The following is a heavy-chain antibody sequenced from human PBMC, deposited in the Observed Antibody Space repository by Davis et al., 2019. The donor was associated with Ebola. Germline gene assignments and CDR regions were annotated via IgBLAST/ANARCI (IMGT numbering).Heavy chain of an antibody. CDR3: ARAPQPGEFDY. CDR2: INHSGST. J-gene: IGHJ4*02. CDR1: GGSFSGYY. V-gene: IGHV4-34*01. Sequence: PSETLSLTCAVYGGSFSGYYWSWIRQPPGKGLEWIGEINHSGSTNYNPSLKSRVTISVDTSKNQFSLKLSSVTAADTAVYYCARAPQPGEFDYWGQGTLVTVSS. D-gene: IGHD3-16*01.